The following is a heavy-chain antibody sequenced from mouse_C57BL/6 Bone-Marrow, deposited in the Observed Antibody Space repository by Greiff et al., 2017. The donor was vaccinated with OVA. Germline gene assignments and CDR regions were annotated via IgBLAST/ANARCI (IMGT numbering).Heavy chain of an antibody. CDR2: IDPNSGGT. D-gene: IGHD1-1*01. J-gene: IGHJ4*01. V-gene: IGHV1-72*01. CDR3: ASPLIYYYGSSYSYAMDY. CDR1: GYTFTSYW. Sequence: FQPQPPGSHLVKPVSPLKLSCKASGYTFTSYWMHWVKQRPGRGLEWIGRIDPNSGGTKYNEKFKSKATLTVDKPSSTAYMQLSSLTSEDSAVYYCASPLIYYYGSSYSYAMDYWGQGTSVTVSS.